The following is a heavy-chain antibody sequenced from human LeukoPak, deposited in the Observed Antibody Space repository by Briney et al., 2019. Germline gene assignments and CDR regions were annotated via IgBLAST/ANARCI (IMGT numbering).Heavy chain of an antibody. CDR1: GGSISSSSYY. V-gene: IGHV4-39*07. CDR2: IYYSGST. CDR3: ARGSRPNYYYYYYMDV. J-gene: IGHJ6*03. Sequence: SETLSLTCTVSGGSISSSSYYWGWIRQPPGKGLEWIGNIYYSGSTYYNPSLKSRVTISVDTSKNQFSLKLSSVTAADTAVYYCARGSRPNYYYYYYMDVWGKGTTVTVSS. D-gene: IGHD2-15*01.